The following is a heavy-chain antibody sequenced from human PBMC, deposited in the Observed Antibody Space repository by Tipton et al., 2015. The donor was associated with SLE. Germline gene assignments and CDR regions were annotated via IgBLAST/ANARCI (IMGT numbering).Heavy chain of an antibody. Sequence: LSLTCAASGFNFSDYYMSWIRQAPGQGLVWVSSISSSGKTVYYADSLKGRFTISRDNAKNSLYLEINSLRVEDTALYFCAREGPTGGSSKHWGQGTLVTVSS. D-gene: IGHD2-8*02. V-gene: IGHV3-11*01. CDR2: ISSSGKTV. CDR3: AREGPTGGSSKH. CDR1: GFNFSDYY. J-gene: IGHJ4*02.